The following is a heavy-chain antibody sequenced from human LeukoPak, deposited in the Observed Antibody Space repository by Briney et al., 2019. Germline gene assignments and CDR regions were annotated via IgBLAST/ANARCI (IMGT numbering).Heavy chain of an antibody. J-gene: IGHJ3*02. CDR3: ARNYDFWSGYYAFDI. CDR2: VSGSGGTP. Sequence: GGSLRLSCAASGFTFASYAMSWVRQAPGKGLEWVSAVSGSGGTPYYADSVKGRFTISRDNSMNTLYLQMDSLRAEDTAVYYCARNYDFWSGYYAFDIWGQGTMVTVSS. D-gene: IGHD3-3*01. CDR1: GFTFASYA. V-gene: IGHV3-23*01.